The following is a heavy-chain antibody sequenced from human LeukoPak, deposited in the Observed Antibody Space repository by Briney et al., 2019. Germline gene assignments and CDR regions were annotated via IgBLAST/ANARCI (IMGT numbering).Heavy chain of an antibody. CDR2: IYYSGST. V-gene: IGHV4-30-2*03. J-gene: IGHJ4*02. CDR1: GGSISSGGYS. Sequence: PSQTLSLTCAVSGGSISSGGYSWSWIRQPPGKGLEWIGYIYYSGSTYYNPSLKSRVTISVDTSKNQFSLKLSSVTAADTAVYYCARKARLRRGHFDYWGQGTLVTVSS. D-gene: IGHD3-16*01. CDR3: ARKARLRRGHFDY.